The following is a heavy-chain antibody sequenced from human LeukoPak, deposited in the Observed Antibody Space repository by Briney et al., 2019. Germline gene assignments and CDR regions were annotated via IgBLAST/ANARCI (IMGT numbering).Heavy chain of an antibody. CDR2: IYYSGST. J-gene: IGHJ6*03. V-gene: IGHV4-39*07. CDR1: GGSISSSSYY. Sequence: SETLSLTCTVSGGSISSSSYYWGWIRQPPGKGLEWIGSIYYSGSTYYNPSLKSRVTISVDTSKNQFSLKLSSVTAADTAVYYCAGGYSYEFRYYYYYMDVWGKGTTVTVSS. D-gene: IGHD5-18*01. CDR3: AGGYSYEFRYYYYYMDV.